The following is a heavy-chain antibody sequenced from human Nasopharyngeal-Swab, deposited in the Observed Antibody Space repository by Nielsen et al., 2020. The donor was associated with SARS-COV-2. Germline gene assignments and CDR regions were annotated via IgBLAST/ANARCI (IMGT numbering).Heavy chain of an antibody. D-gene: IGHD3-3*01. J-gene: IGHJ3*01. CDR3: ASITVFGVVYS. CDR2: IYYSGST. CDR1: GGSISSSSYY. V-gene: IGHV4-39*01. Sequence: SETLSLTCTVSGGSISSSSYYWGWLRQPPGKGLEWIGSIYYSGSTYYNPSLKSRVTISVDTSKNQFSLKLSSVTAADTAVYYCASITVFGVVYSWGQGTMVTVSS.